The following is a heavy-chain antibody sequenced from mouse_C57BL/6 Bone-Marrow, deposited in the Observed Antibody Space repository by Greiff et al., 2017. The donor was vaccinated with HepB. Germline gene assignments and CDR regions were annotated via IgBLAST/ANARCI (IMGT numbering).Heavy chain of an antibody. CDR1: GYTFTSYW. CDR2: INPSSGYT. D-gene: IGHD1-1*01. J-gene: IGHJ3*01. CDR3: ANITTVP. V-gene: IGHV1-7*01. Sequence: QVQLQQSGAELAKPGASVKLSCKASGYTFTSYWMHWVKQRPGQGLEWIGYINPSSGYTKYNQKFKDKATLTADKSSNTAYMQLSSLTYEVSAVYYCANITTVPWGQGTLVTVSA.